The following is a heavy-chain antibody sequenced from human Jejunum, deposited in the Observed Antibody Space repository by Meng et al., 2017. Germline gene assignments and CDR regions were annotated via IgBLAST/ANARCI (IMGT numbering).Heavy chain of an antibody. CDR3: ARNVVGATVAFDY. CDR2: ISSSGRNI. V-gene: IGHV3-48*03. CDR1: GFTFSSYE. Sequence: GESLKISCAASGFTFSSYEMNWVRQAPVPGLEWVSYISSSGRNIYHADSVKGRFTISRDNAKNSLYLQMNSLRAEDTAVYYCARNVVGATVAFDYWGQGTLVTVSS. D-gene: IGHD1-26*01. J-gene: IGHJ4*03.